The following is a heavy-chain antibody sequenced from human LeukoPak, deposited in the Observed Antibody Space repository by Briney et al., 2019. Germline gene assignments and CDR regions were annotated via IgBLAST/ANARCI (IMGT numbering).Heavy chain of an antibody. CDR1: GFTFSSYA. CDR3: AKDLPYYFDY. CDR2: ISYDGSNK. V-gene: IGHV3-30*04. J-gene: IGHJ4*02. Sequence: PGRSLRLSCAASGFTFSSYAMHWVRQAPGKGLEWVALISYDGSNKYYADSVKGRFTISRDNSKNTLYLQMNSLRAEDTAVYYCAKDLPYYFDYWGQGTLVTVSS.